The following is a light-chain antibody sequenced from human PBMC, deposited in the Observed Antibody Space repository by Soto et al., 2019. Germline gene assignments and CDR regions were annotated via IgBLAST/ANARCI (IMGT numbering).Light chain of an antibody. V-gene: IGLV2-14*03. CDR1: SSDVGGYEY. CDR2: DVS. J-gene: IGLJ1*01. CDR3: ISYTSINLYV. Sequence: QSVLTQPASVSGSPGQSISISCTGTSSDVGGYEYVSWYQHHVGKAPKLMIYDVSSRPSGVSSRFSGSKSGNTASLTISGLQAEDEADYYCISYTSINLYVLGTGTKVTVL.